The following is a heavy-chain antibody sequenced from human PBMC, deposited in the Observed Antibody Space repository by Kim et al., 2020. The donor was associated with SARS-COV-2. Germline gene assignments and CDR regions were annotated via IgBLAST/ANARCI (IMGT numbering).Heavy chain of an antibody. CDR2: ST. Sequence: STSYNPSLKSRVTISVDTSKNQFSLKLSSVTAADTAVYYCACGLGDGPDYWGQGTLVTVSS. CDR3: ACGLGDGPDY. J-gene: IGHJ4*02. D-gene: IGHD2-21*02. V-gene: IGHV4-34*01.